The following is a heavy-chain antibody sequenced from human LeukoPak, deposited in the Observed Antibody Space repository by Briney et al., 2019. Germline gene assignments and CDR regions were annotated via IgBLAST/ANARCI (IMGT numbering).Heavy chain of an antibody. Sequence: GGSLRLSCAASGFTFRNHGMHWVRQAPGKGLEWAAVIWYDGSNEYYADSVKGRFTISRDNSKNTLYLQMNSLRADDTAIYYCARNQQLGGHSYYYYGMDVWGQGTTVTVSS. CDR2: IWYDGSNE. D-gene: IGHD3-16*01. CDR1: GFTFRNHG. CDR3: ARNQQLGGHSYYYYGMDV. J-gene: IGHJ6*02. V-gene: IGHV3-33*01.